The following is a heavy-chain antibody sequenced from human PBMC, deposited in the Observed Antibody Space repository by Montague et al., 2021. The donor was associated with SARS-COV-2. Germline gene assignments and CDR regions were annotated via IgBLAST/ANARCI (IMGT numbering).Heavy chain of an antibody. V-gene: IGHV4-39*01. J-gene: IGHJ3*02. CDR1: GGSISRSSYY. CDR3: ARGESGWLDAFDI. CDR2: LHYSGTT. Sequence: SETLSLTCSVSGGSISRSSYYWDWIRPPPGKGLEWIGSLHYSGTTYHTPSLGRRVTISVATSNNQFAVKPTSATAADTAVYFCARGESGWLDAFDIWGRGTMVTVSS. D-gene: IGHD6-19*01.